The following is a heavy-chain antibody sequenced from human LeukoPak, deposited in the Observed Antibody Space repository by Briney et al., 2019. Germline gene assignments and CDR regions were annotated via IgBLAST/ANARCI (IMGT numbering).Heavy chain of an antibody. CDR2: ISSSGSTI. V-gene: IGHV3-48*04. D-gene: IGHD5-18*01. J-gene: IGHJ4*02. CDR3: AKEDRYSYGPHIDY. Sequence: GGSLRLSCAASGFTFNTYAMSWVRQAPGKGLEWVSYISSSGSTIYYADSVKGRVTISRGNAKNSVYLQMNSLRAEDTAVYYCAKEDRYSYGPHIDYWGQGTLVTVSS. CDR1: GFTFNTYA.